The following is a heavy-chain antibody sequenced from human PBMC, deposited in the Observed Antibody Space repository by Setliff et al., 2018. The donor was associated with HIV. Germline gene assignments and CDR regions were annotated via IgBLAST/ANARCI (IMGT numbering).Heavy chain of an antibody. CDR3: VKDQRSVAGYYFDN. CDR1: GFAFTTHW. Sequence: GGSLRLSCAACGFAFTTHWINWVRQAPGKGLEWVAIINQDGSEKFYVDSVKGRFTISRDNAKNSLSLEMSRLRVEDTAVYYCVKDQRSVAGYYFDNWGQGTLVTVSS. V-gene: IGHV3-7*01. CDR2: INQDGSEK. J-gene: IGHJ4*02. D-gene: IGHD6-19*01.